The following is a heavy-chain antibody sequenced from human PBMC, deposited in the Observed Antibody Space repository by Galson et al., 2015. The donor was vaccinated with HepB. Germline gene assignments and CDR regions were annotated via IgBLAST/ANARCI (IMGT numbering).Heavy chain of an antibody. J-gene: IGHJ6*02. CDR3: ARAGYCNSTSCYQSSMGYYGMDV. D-gene: IGHD2-2*03. Sequence: SLRLSCAASGFTFSSYSMNWVRQAPGKGLEWASSISSSSSYIYYADSVKGRFTISRDNAKNSLYLQMNSLRAEDTAVYYCARAGYCNSTSCYQSSMGYYGMDVWGQGTTVTVSS. V-gene: IGHV3-21*01. CDR2: ISSSSSYI. CDR1: GFTFSSYS.